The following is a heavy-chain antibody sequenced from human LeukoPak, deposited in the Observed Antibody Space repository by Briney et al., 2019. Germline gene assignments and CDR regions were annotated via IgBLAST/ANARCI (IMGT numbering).Heavy chain of an antibody. J-gene: IGHJ6*03. CDR1: GGSFSGYY. V-gene: IGHV4-34*01. Sequence: SETLSLTCAVYGGSFSGYYWTWIRRTPEKGLEWIGEMNPSGSTSYNPSLKSRVTVSVDTSKNQFSLKLSSVTAADTAVYYCARGRQDVTMIVVVMIAVSYYLDVWGKGTTVTVS. D-gene: IGHD3-22*01. CDR2: MNPSGST. CDR3: ARGRQDVTMIVVVMIAVSYYLDV.